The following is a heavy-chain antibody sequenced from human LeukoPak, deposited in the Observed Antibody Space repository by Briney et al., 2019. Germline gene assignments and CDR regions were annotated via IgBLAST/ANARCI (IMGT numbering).Heavy chain of an antibody. Sequence: PSETLSLTCTVSGGSISSYYWSWIRQPPGKGLEWIGYIYYSGSTNYNPSLKSRVTMSVDTSKNQFSLKLSSVTAADTAVYYCARGLVIDPDAFDIWGQGTMVTVSS. CDR1: GGSISSYY. J-gene: IGHJ3*02. CDR3: ARGLVIDPDAFDI. V-gene: IGHV4-59*12. CDR2: IYYSGST. D-gene: IGHD3-16*02.